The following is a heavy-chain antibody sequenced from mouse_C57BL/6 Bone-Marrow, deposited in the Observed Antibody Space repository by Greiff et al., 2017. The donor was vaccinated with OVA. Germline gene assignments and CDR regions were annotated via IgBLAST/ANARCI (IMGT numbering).Heavy chain of an antibody. CDR1: GYTFTSYW. Sequence: VHLVESGAELAKPGASVKLSCKASGYTFTSYWMHWVKQRPGQGLEWIGYINPSSGYTKYNQKFKDKATLTADKSSSTAYMQLSSLTYEDSAVYYCARGIYYYGSSYDYYAMDYWGQGTSVTVSS. CDR3: ARGIYYYGSSYDYYAMDY. CDR2: INPSSGYT. D-gene: IGHD1-1*01. J-gene: IGHJ4*01. V-gene: IGHV1-7*01.